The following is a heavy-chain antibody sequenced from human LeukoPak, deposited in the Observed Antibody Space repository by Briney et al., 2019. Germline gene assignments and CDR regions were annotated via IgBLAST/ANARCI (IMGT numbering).Heavy chain of an antibody. CDR2: ISAGSSYI. D-gene: IGHD3-16*01. CDR3: ARDPWGIFAS. CDR1: GFTFSTYS. V-gene: IGHV3-21*01. Sequence: GGSLRLSCEASGFTFSTYSVNWVRQAPGKGLDWVSSISAGSSYIYYADSVKGRFTISRDNAKNSVYLQMNSLRVEDTAVYYCARDPWGIFASWGQGTLVTVSS. J-gene: IGHJ4*02.